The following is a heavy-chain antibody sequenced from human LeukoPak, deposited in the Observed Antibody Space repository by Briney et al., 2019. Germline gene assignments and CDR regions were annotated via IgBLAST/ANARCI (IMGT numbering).Heavy chain of an antibody. CDR3: ARVWGLGVRGVFSY. CDR1: GFTFNYFS. V-gene: IGHV3-48*02. J-gene: IGHJ4*02. CDR2: ISSSSSTI. Sequence: PGGSLRLSCAASGFTFNYFSVNWVRQAPGKGLEWVSYISSSSSTIYYADSVKGRFTISRDNAKNTLYLQMNSLRDEDTAVYYCARVWGLGVRGVFSYWGQGTLVTVSS. D-gene: IGHD3-10*01.